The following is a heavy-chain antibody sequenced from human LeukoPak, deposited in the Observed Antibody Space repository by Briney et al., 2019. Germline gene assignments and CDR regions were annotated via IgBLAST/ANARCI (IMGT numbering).Heavy chain of an antibody. J-gene: IGHJ4*02. CDR1: GYIFINHG. CDR3: ARWGASPSDY. Sequence: ASVKVSCKASGYIFINHGIAWVRQAPGQGLEYMGWISAYNGNTDYAQKFQGRVTMTTDTATSTAYSELTTLRSDDTAVYYCARWGASPSDYWGQGTLVTVSS. V-gene: IGHV1-18*01. CDR2: ISAYNGNT. D-gene: IGHD3-16*01.